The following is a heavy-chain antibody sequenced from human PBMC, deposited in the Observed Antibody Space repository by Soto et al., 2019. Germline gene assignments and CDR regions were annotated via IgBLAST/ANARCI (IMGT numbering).Heavy chain of an antibody. CDR3: AKDSLPYYYGSGSYAPTDF. CDR1: GFTFSSFA. D-gene: IGHD3-10*01. Sequence: GSLRLSCAASGFTFSSFAMTWVRQAPGKGLECVSRISGSAGSTYYADSVKGRFIISRDDSKNTLYLQMNSLRADDTAIYYCAKDSLPYYYGSGSYAPTDFLGQGTPVTVS. J-gene: IGHJ4*02. CDR2: ISGSAGST. V-gene: IGHV3-23*01.